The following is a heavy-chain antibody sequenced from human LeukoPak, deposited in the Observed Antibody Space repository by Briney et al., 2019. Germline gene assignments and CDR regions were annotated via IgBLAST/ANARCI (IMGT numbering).Heavy chain of an antibody. J-gene: IGHJ5*02. Sequence: SGTLSLTCAVYGGPSSGYSWSWFRQPPGKGLEGIGEINHSGSTNYNPSLKSRVTISVDTSKNQFSLKLSSVTAADTAVYYCASCWGPAAGTSCWFDPWGQGTLVTVSS. CDR1: GGPSSGYS. CDR3: ASCWGPAAGTSCWFDP. CDR2: INHSGST. D-gene: IGHD6-13*01. V-gene: IGHV4-34*01.